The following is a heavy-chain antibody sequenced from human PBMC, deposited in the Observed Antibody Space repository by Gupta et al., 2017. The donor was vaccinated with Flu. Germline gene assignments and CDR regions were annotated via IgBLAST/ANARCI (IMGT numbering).Heavy chain of an antibody. Sequence: EVQLLESGGGLVQPGGSLRLSCAACGFTFSSYAMNWVRQAQGKGLEWVSVISGSGDSKYYADSGKGRFTISRDKTRNPVHLQMNSLRAEDTAVYYCARDWFPKPRSGYFDYWGQGTLVTVSS. CDR1: GFTFSSYA. CDR2: ISGSGDSK. J-gene: IGHJ4*02. D-gene: IGHD3-10*01. V-gene: IGHV3-23*01. CDR3: ARDWFPKPRSGYFDY.